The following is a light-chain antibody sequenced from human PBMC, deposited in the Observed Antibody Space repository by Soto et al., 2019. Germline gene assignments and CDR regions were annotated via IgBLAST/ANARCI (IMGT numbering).Light chain of an antibody. V-gene: IGKV3-20*01. CDR2: GAS. CDR1: QSVSSSY. J-gene: IGKJ1*01. Sequence: EIVLTHSPGTLSLSTGERATLSCRASQSVSSSYLAWYQQKPGQAPRLLIYGASSRATGIPDRFSGSGSGTDFTLTISRLEPEDFAVYYCQQYGSYKWTFGQGTMVDI. CDR3: QQYGSYKWT.